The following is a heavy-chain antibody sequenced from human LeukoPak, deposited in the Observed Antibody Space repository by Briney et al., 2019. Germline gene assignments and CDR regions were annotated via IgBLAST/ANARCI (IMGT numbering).Heavy chain of an antibody. CDR3: ATGTIYCSSCSGDY. J-gene: IGHJ4*02. Sequence: ASVKVSCKVSGYSLTELSMHWVRQAPGKGLEWMGGFDPDDGETPLFAQKFQGRVSMTEDTSTDTAYMELSSLSSEDTSVYYCATGTIYCSSCSGDYWGQGTLVTVSS. V-gene: IGHV1-24*01. D-gene: IGHD2-2*01. CDR1: GYSLTELS. CDR2: FDPDDGET.